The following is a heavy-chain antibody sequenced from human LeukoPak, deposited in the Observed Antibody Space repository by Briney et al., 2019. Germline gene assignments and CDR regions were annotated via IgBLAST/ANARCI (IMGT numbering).Heavy chain of an antibody. V-gene: IGHV4-59*01. CDR3: ARWNSASYSSDF. Sequence: SETLSLTCTVSGGSISSYYWSWIRQPPAKGLEWIGYIYYSGSTNYNPSLKSRVTISVDTSKNQFSLKPSSVTAADTAVYYCARWNSASYSSDFWGQGALVTVSS. D-gene: IGHD1-26*01. J-gene: IGHJ4*02. CDR2: IYYSGST. CDR1: GGSISSYY.